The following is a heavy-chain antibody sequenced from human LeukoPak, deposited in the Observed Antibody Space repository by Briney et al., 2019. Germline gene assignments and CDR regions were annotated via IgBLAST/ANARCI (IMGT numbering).Heavy chain of an antibody. D-gene: IGHD3-3*01. CDR2: IYTSGST. CDR1: GGSISSGSYY. CDR3: ARDQDDFGAYYYYGMDV. V-gene: IGHV4-61*02. Sequence: PPQTLSLTCTVSGGSISSGSYYWSWIRQPAGKGLEWIGRIYTSGSTNYNPSLKSRVTISVDTSKNQFSLKLSSVTAADTAVYYCARDQDDFGAYYYYGMDVWGQGTTVTVSS. J-gene: IGHJ6*02.